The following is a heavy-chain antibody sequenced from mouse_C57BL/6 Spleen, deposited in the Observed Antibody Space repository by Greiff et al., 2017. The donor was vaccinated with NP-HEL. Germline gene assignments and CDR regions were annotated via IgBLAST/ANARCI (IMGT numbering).Heavy chain of an antibody. V-gene: IGHV1-39*01. CDR2: INPNYGTT. D-gene: IGHD1-1*01. CDR3: ARGALITTVVDDYYAMDY. J-gene: IGHJ4*01. Sequence: VQLQQSGPELVKPGASVKISCKASGYSFTDYNMNWVKQSNGKSLEWIGVINPNYGTTSYNQKFKGKATLTVDQSSSTAYMQLNSLTSEDSAVYYCARGALITTVVDDYYAMDYWGQGTSVTVSS. CDR1: GYSFTDYN.